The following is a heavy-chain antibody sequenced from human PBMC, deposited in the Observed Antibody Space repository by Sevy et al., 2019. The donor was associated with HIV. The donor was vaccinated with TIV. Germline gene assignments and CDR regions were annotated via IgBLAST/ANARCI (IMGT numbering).Heavy chain of an antibody. CDR1: GFTFSNYF. Sequence: GGSLRLSCAASGFTFSNYFMNWVRQAPGKGLEWVSSISSGSSYIFYADSLKGRFTISRDNAKNSLYLHMTSLRAEDTAVYYCARGDYYGSLYYFGYWGPGTLVTVSS. CDR3: ARGDYYGSLYYFGY. D-gene: IGHD3-10*01. CDR2: ISSGSSYI. J-gene: IGHJ4*02. V-gene: IGHV3-21*01.